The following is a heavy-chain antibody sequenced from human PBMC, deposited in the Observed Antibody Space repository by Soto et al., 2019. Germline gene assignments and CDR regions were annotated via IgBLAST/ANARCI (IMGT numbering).Heavy chain of an antibody. D-gene: IGHD5-18*01. J-gene: IGHJ5*02. Sequence: QVQLVQSGAEVKKPGASVKVSCKASGYTFTSYGISWVRQAPGQGLEWMGWISAYNCNTNYAQKLQGRVTMTTDTSTSTAYMELRSLRSDDTAVYYCARDLPPHTAMVSGGYWFDPRGQGTLVTVSS. CDR1: GYTFTSYG. CDR2: ISAYNCNT. V-gene: IGHV1-18*01. CDR3: ARDLPPHTAMVSGGYWFDP.